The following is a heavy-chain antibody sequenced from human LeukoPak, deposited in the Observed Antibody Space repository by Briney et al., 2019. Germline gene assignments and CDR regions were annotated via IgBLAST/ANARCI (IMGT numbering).Heavy chain of an antibody. CDR1: GFTFSSYS. J-gene: IGHJ3*02. CDR3: ARETYCSGGSCYKGNAFDI. V-gene: IGHV3-21*01. Sequence: GSLGLSCAASGFTFSSYSMNWVRQAPGKGLEWVSSISSSSSYIYYADSVKGRFTISRDNAKNSLYLQMNSLRADDTAVYYCARETYCSGGSCYKGNAFDIWGQGTMVTVSS. CDR2: ISSSSSYI. D-gene: IGHD2-15*01.